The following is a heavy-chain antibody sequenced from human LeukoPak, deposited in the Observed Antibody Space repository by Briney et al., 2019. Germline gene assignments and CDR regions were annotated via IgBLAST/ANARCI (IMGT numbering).Heavy chain of an antibody. CDR3: AKDRSSSWYGWFDP. CDR2: MSGRGDST. CDR1: GFTFSSYA. J-gene: IGHJ5*02. D-gene: IGHD6-13*01. Sequence: GGSLRLSCAASGFTFSSYAMSWVRQAPGKGLEWVSSMSGRGDSTYYADSVKGRFTISRDNSKNTLYLQMNSLRAEDTAVYYCAKDRSSSWYGWFDPWGQGTLVTVSS. V-gene: IGHV3-23*01.